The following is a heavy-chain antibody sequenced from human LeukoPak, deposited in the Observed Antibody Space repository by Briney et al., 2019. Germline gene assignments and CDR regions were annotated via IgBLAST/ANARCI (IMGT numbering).Heavy chain of an antibody. Sequence: GASVKVSCKASGYTFIGYYMHWVRQAPGQGPEWMGWINPNSGGTNFAQKFQGRVTMTRDTSISTAYMELSRLRSDDTAVYYCATLLWFGELLAFDYWGQGTLVTVSS. J-gene: IGHJ4*02. CDR2: INPNSGGT. CDR1: GYTFIGYY. V-gene: IGHV1-2*02. D-gene: IGHD3-10*01. CDR3: ATLLWFGELLAFDY.